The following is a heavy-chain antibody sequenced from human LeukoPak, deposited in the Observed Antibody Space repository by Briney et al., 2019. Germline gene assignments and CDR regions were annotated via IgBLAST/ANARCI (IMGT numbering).Heavy chain of an antibody. Sequence: PGTSLRLSCAASGFTVSSNYMSWVRQAPGKGLEWVSVIYSGGSTYYADSVKGRFTISRDNSKNTLYLQMNSLRAEDTAVYYCARQWVSPYCFDYWGQGTLVTVSS. D-gene: IGHD2-15*01. CDR3: ARQWVSPYCFDY. V-gene: IGHV3-66*04. CDR1: GFTVSSNY. CDR2: IYSGGST. J-gene: IGHJ4*02.